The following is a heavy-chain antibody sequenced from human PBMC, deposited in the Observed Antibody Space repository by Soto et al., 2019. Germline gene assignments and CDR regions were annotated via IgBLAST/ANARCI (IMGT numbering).Heavy chain of an antibody. CDR3: ARDGVLATGPIEY. CDR1: GFTLSSYA. J-gene: IGHJ4*02. Sequence: GGSLRLSCAASGFTLSSYAMSWVRQAPGKGLEWVSYISGSGSTAYYVDSVKGRFTIPRDNAKNSLYLQMNSLRVEDMAVYYCARDGVLATGPIEYWGQGAQVTVSS. V-gene: IGHV3-23*01. D-gene: IGHD5-12*01. CDR2: ISGSGSTA.